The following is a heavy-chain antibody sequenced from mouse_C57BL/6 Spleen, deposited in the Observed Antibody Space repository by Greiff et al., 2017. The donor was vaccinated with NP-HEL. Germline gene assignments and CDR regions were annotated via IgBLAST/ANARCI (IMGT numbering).Heavy chain of an antibody. CDR3: ARSESRIYYDYDGFAY. Sequence: VQLQQSGPELVKPGASVKIPCKASGYTFTDYNMDWVKQSHGKSLEWIGDINPNNGGTIYNQKFKGKATLTVDKSSSTAYMELRSLTSEDTAVYYCARSESRIYYDYDGFAYWGQGTLVTVSA. CDR1: GYTFTDYN. D-gene: IGHD2-4*01. CDR2: INPNNGGT. V-gene: IGHV1-18*01. J-gene: IGHJ3*01.